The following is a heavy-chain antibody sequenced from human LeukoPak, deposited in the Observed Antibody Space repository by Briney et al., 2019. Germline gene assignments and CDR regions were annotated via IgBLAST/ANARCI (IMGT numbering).Heavy chain of an antibody. V-gene: IGHV3-23*01. D-gene: IGHD2-15*01. CDR2: ITGSTRTT. CDR1: GFSFSAYG. J-gene: IGHJ4*02. CDR3: ARDQLNRFCSGGSCSVTHDH. Sequence: GGSLRLSCAASGFSFSAYGMSWVRQAPGEGLEWVSSITGSTRTTYYADSVKGRFTISRDNSRNTLFLQMNSLRAEDTAVYYCARDQLNRFCSGGSCSVTHDHWGLGILVTVSS.